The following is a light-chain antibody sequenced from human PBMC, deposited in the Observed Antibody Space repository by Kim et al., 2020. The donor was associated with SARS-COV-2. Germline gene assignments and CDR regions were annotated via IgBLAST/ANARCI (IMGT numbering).Light chain of an antibody. CDR3: QQRSNWPPT. J-gene: IGKJ4*01. CDR2: DAY. V-gene: IGKV3-11*01. CDR1: QSVSRY. Sequence: LAPGERATLSRRASQSVSRYVAWYQQKPGQAPRLLSYDAYNRATGIPARCSGSGSGTDFTLTIRSLEPEDFAVYYCQQRSNWPPTFGGGTKVDIK.